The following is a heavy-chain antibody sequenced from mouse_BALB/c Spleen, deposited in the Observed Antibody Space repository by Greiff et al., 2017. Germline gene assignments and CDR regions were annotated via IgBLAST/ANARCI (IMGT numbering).Heavy chain of an antibody. CDR3: ARDRDGYFDY. CDR2: INSNGGST. CDR1: GFTFSSYG. D-gene: IGHD2-3*01. J-gene: IGHJ3*01. Sequence: DVQLVESGGGLVQPGGSLKLSCAASGFTFSSYGMSWVRQTPDKRLELVATINSNGGSTYYPDSVKGRFTISRDNAKNTLYLQMSSLKSEDTAMYYCARDRDGYFDYWGQGTLVTVSA. V-gene: IGHV5-6-3*01.